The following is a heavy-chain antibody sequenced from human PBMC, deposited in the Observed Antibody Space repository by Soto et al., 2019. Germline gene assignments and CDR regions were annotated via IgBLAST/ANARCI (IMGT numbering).Heavy chain of an antibody. CDR3: ARDSVNYDFWSGYTNGEYNWFDP. Sequence: QVQLQQWGAGLLKPSETLSLTCAVYGGSFSGYYWSWIRQPPGKGLECIGEINHSGSTNYNPSLKSRVTISVDTSKNQFSLKLSSVTAADTAVYYCARDSVNYDFWSGYTNGEYNWFDPWGQGTLVTVSS. CDR2: INHSGST. CDR1: GGSFSGYY. V-gene: IGHV4-34*01. D-gene: IGHD3-3*01. J-gene: IGHJ5*02.